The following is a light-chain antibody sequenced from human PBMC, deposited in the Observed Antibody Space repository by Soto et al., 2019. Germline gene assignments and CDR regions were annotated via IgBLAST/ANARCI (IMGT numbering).Light chain of an antibody. CDR2: EVN. CDR3: SSYAGSSKV. J-gene: IGLJ1*01. Sequence: QSALTQPPSASGSPGQSVAISCTGTSSDVGGYNYVSWYQQHPGKAPKLLIYEVNKRPSGVPDRFSGSKSGNTASLTVSGLQAEDEADYSCSSYAGSSKVFGTGTKLTVL. V-gene: IGLV2-8*01. CDR1: SSDVGGYNY.